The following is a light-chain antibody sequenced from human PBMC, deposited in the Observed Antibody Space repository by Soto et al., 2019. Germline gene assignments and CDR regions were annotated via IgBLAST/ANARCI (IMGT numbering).Light chain of an antibody. J-gene: IGKJ4*01. CDR3: QQYGSSPLT. CDR1: QSVSSSY. Sequence: EIVLTQSPATLSLTPGERATLSCEASQSVSSSYLAWYQQKPGLAPRLLIYDASSRAIGIPDRFSGSGSGTDFTLTISRLELEDFAVYYCQQYGSSPLTFGGGTKVEIK. CDR2: DAS. V-gene: IGKV3D-20*01.